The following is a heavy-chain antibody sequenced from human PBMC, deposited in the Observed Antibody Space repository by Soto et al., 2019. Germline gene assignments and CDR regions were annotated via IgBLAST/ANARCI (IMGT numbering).Heavy chain of an antibody. J-gene: IGHJ5*02. V-gene: IGHV3-11*01. CDR2: ISSSGSTT. CDR3: TRSWETFCTNRSCYVINWSDP. D-gene: IGHD2-2*01. Sequence: PVGSLRLSSAPSVFPFSDYYMSCVRHSPGKGLEWLSSISSSGSTTHYADSLKGRFTISRDNAKNALYLQMNSLRVEDSAIYYCTRSWETFCTNRSCYVINWSDPLGRGTLFTVS. CDR1: VFPFSDYY.